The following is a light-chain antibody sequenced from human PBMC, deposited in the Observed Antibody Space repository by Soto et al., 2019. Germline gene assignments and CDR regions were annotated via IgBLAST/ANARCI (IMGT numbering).Light chain of an antibody. CDR3: SSYTSSSTLGV. CDR2: DVS. V-gene: IGLV2-14*01. J-gene: IGLJ1*01. CDR1: SSDVGGYNY. Sequence: LTQPASGSGSPGQSITISCTGTSSDVGGYNYVSWYQQHPGKAPKLMIYDVSNRPSGVSNRFSGSKSGNTASLTISGLQAEDEADYYCSSYTSSSTLGVFGTGTKVTVL.